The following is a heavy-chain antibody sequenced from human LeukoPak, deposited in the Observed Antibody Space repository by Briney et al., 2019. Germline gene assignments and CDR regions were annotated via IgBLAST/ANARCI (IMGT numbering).Heavy chain of an antibody. CDR3: AKDNGGYSYGSDY. CDR1: GFTFSSYG. Sequence: PGRSLRLSCAASGFTFSSYGMHWVRQAPGKGLEWVPVIWYDGSNKYYADSVKGRFTISRDNSKNTLYLQMNSLRAEDTAVYYCAKDNGGYSYGSDYWGQGTLVTVSS. D-gene: IGHD5-18*01. J-gene: IGHJ4*02. V-gene: IGHV3-33*06. CDR2: IWYDGSNK.